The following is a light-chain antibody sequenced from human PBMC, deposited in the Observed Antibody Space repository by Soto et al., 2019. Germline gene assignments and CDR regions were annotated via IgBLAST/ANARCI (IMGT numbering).Light chain of an antibody. CDR3: SSYTSSSTRV. Sequence: QSALTQPASVSGSPGQSITISCTGTSSDVGGYNYVSWYQQHPGKAPKLMIYEVSNRPSGVSNRFSGSKSGNTASLTISGLQPEDEADHYCSSYTSSSTRVFGTGTKLTVL. V-gene: IGLV2-14*01. CDR1: SSDVGGYNY. CDR2: EVS. J-gene: IGLJ1*01.